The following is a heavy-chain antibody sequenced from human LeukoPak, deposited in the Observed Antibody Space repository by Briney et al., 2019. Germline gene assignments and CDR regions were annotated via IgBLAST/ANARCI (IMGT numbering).Heavy chain of an antibody. CDR1: GFTFSSYA. J-gene: IGHJ5*02. V-gene: IGHV3-23*01. CDR3: ARAKRGYSYVYQT. D-gene: IGHD5-18*01. CDR2: ISGSGGST. Sequence: PGGSLRLSCAASGFTFSSYAMSWVRQAPGKGLEWVSTISGSGGSTYYADSVKGRFTISRDNSKNSLYLQMNSLRAEDTAVYYCARAKRGYSYVYQTWGQGTLVTVSS.